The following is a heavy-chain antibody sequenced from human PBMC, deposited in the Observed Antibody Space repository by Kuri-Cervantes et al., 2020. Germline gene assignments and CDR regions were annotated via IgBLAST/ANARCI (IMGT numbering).Heavy chain of an antibody. CDR3: AEVNWNYGIWFDP. V-gene: IGHV1-18*04. CDR1: GYTFTGYY. CDR2: ISAYNGNT. Sequence: ASVKVSCKASGYTFTGYYMHWVRQAPGQGLEWMGWISAYNGNTNYAQKLQGRVTMTTDTSTSTAYMELRSLRSDDTAVYYCAEVNWNYGIWFDPWGQGTLVTVSS. D-gene: IGHD1-7*01. J-gene: IGHJ5*02.